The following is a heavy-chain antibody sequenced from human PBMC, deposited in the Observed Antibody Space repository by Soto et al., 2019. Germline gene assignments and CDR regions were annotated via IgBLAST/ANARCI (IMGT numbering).Heavy chain of an antibody. CDR1: GYTFTSYG. D-gene: IGHD3-10*01. CDR2: ISAYNGNT. J-gene: IGHJ4*02. CDR3: ARDRVGGVWFGESWYDY. Sequence: QVQLVQSGAEVKKPGASVKVSCKASGYTFTSYGISWVRQAPGQGLEWMGWISAYNGNTNYAQKLQGRVTMTTDTSTSTAYMELRSLRSDETAVYYCARDRVGGVWFGESWYDYWGQGTLVTVSS. V-gene: IGHV1-18*01.